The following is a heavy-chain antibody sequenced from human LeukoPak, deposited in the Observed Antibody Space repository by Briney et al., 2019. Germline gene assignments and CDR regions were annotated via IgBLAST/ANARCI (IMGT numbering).Heavy chain of an antibody. CDR2: IYYSGST. CDR1: GGSLNSYY. J-gene: IGHJ4*02. D-gene: IGHD3-22*01. V-gene: IGHV4-59*08. CDR3: ARRYYYDAVPRWPFDY. Sequence: PSETLSLTCTVSGGSLNSYYWTWIRQPPGKGLEWIGNIYYSGSTNYNPSLKSRVTISVDTSRNQFSLKLSSVTAADTAVYYCARRYYYDAVPRWPFDYWGQGTLVTVSS.